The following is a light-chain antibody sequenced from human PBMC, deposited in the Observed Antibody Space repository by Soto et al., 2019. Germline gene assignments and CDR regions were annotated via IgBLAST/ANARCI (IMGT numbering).Light chain of an antibody. V-gene: IGKV1-39*01. Sequence: IQLTQSPSSLSAYVGDRVTITCRASQSISSYLNWYQQKPGKAPKLLIYAASSLQSGVPSRFSGSGSGTDFTLTISSLQPEDFATYYCQQSYSTLPFGQGTRLEIK. CDR1: QSISSY. CDR2: AAS. CDR3: QQSYSTLP. J-gene: IGKJ5*01.